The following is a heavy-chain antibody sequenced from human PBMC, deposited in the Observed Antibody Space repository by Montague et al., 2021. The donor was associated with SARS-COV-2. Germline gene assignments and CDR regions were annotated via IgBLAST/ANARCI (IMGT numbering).Heavy chain of an antibody. CDR3: ANRGVRYFDAQGVWYYFDY. CDR1: GFSFSDYA. J-gene: IGHJ4*02. V-gene: IGHV3-30-3*01. Sequence: SLRLSCAASGFSFSDYALHWVRQAPGKGLEWVAVISSDGSNKYYADSVKGRFSISRDNSKNTLYLQMNSLRAEDTAVYYCANRGVRYFDAQGVWYYFDYWGQGTLVTVSS. D-gene: IGHD3-9*01. CDR2: ISSDGSNK.